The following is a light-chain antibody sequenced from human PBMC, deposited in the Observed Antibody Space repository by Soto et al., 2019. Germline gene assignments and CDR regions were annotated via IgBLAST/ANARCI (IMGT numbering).Light chain of an antibody. CDR1: HSVSTY. V-gene: IGKV3-11*01. CDR3: QQYGISST. CDR2: DAS. Sequence: EIVFSQSPATLSLSQGERATLSCRASHSVSTYLAWYQQKPGQAPRLLIYDASNRATGIPARFSGSGSGTDFTLTISRLEPEDFAVYYCQQYGISSTFGQGTRLEIK. J-gene: IGKJ5*01.